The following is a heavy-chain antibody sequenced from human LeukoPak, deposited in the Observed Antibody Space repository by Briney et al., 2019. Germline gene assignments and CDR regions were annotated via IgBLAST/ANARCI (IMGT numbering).Heavy chain of an antibody. CDR2: IYYSGST. V-gene: IGHV4-61*08. CDR1: GGSVSSGDYY. D-gene: IGHD6-13*01. Sequence: KPSETLSLTCTVSGGSVSSGDYYWSWIRQPPGKGLEWIGYIYYSGSTNYNPSLKSRVTISVDTSKNQFSLKLSSVTAADTAVYYCARHRGRIAAADYWGQGTLVTVSS. CDR3: ARHRGRIAAADY. J-gene: IGHJ4*02.